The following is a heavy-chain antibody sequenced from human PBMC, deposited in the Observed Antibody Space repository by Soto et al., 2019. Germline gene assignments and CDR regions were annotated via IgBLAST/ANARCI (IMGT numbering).Heavy chain of an antibody. CDR3: AKGEMATIRNSFDP. CDR2: LSRSGGAT. J-gene: IGHJ5*02. Sequence: GGSLRLSCVTSAFSLTSCSMSWVRQTPGKGLEWVSALSRSGGATYYADSVKGRFTISRDTSTNTLYLQMSNLRAEDTAIYYCAKGEMATIRNSFDPWGQGTLVTVSS. V-gene: IGHV3-23*01. CDR1: AFSLTSCS. D-gene: IGHD5-12*01.